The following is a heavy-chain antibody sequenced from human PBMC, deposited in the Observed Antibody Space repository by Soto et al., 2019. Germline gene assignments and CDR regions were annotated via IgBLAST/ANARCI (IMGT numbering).Heavy chain of an antibody. D-gene: IGHD5-18*01. CDR2: ISYDGSNK. CDR3: ARDHSVQLWFGTPIDY. CDR1: GFTFSSYA. V-gene: IGHV3-30-3*01. J-gene: IGHJ4*02. Sequence: GGSLRLSCAASGFTFSSYAMHWVRQAPGKGLEWVAVISYDGSNKYYADSVKGRFTISRDNSKNTLYLQMNSLRAEDTAVYYCARDHSVQLWFGTPIDYWGQGTLVTVSS.